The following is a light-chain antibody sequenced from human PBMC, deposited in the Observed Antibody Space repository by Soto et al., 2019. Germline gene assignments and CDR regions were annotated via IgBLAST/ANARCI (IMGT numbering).Light chain of an antibody. Sequence: EIVLTQSPATLSLSPGERATLSCRASQSVSSYLAWYQQKPGQAPRLLIYDASNRATGIPDRFSGSGSGTDFTLTISSLEPEDFAVYYCQQYFTTQWTFGHGTKVAIK. V-gene: IGKV3-11*01. J-gene: IGKJ1*01. CDR2: DAS. CDR1: QSVSSY. CDR3: QQYFTTQWT.